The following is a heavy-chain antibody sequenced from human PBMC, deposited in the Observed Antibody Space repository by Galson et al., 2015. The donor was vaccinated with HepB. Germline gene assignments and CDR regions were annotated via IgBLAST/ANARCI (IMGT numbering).Heavy chain of an antibody. CDR1: GGSFSGYY. CDR2: INHSGST. J-gene: IGHJ3*02. Sequence: ETLSLTCAVYGGSFSGYYWSWIRQPPGKGLEWIGEINHSGSTNYNPSLKSRVTISVDTSKNQFSLKLSSVTAADTAVYYCARVGAAADAFDIWGQGTMVTVSS. V-gene: IGHV4-34*01. D-gene: IGHD6-13*01. CDR3: ARVGAAADAFDI.